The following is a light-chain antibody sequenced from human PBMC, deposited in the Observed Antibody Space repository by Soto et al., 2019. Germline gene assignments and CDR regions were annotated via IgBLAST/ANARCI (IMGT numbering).Light chain of an antibody. CDR2: AAS. CDR1: QGIGVY. V-gene: IGKV1-27*01. CDR3: QKYNPAPLT. J-gene: IGKJ4*01. Sequence: DIQMTQSPSSLSASLGDRVTITCRASQGIGVYLAWFQQKPGKVPKLLIYAASTLQPVVPSRFSGSGSGTDFTLTISSLQPEDFATYYCQKYNPAPLTFGGGTKVEIK.